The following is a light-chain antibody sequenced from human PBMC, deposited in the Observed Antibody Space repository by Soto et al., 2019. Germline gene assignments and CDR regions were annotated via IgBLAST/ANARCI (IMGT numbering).Light chain of an antibody. V-gene: IGKV1-33*01. CDR1: QYISND. CDR2: DAS. CDR3: QQYDNLPLT. Sequence: DIQMTQSPSSLSASLGDRVTITCQASQYISNDVNSYQQKPGKAPKLLIYDASNLETGVPSRFSRSGSGTDFTFTISSLQPEDIATYYCQQYDNLPLTFGPGTKVYIK. J-gene: IGKJ3*01.